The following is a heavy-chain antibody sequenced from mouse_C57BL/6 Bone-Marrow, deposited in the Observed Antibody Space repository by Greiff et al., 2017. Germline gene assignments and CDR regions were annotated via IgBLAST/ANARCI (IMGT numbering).Heavy chain of an antibody. Sequence: VQLQQSGPGLVQPSQSLSITCTVSGFSLTSYGVHWGRQSLGKGMVWLGVLWRGGSTDYNAAFLSRLSITKDNSKRQVFFKMNSLQADDTAIYYCAKCDGYPYAMDDWGKGTSVTVSS. V-gene: IGHV2-5*01. J-gene: IGHJ4*01. D-gene: IGHD2-3*01. CDR2: LWRGGST. CDR1: GFSLTSYG. CDR3: AKCDGYPYAMDD.